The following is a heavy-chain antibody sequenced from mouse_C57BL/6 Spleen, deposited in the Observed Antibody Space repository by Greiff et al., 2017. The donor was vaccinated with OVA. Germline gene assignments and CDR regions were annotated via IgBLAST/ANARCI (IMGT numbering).Heavy chain of an antibody. CDR3: ARYAMDY. V-gene: IGHV7-3*01. Sequence: EVQLVESGGGLVQPGGSLSLSCAASGFTFTDYYMSWVRQPPGKALEWLGFIRNKANGYTTEYSAYVKGRFTISRDNSHSILYLQMNSLRAEDSATYYCARYAMDYWGQGTSVTVSS. J-gene: IGHJ4*01. CDR1: GFTFTDYY. CDR2: IRNKANGYTT.